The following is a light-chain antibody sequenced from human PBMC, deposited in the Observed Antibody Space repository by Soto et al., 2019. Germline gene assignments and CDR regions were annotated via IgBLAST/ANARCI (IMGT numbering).Light chain of an antibody. CDR3: QESYRTPYT. J-gene: IGKJ2*01. Sequence: IQMTQSPSSLSASVGDRVTITCRASQSISNYLNWYQQKPRKAPKLLIYGASSLQSGVPLRFSGGGSGTDFTLTISSLQPEDFATYYCQESYRTPYTFGQGTKLEIK. CDR2: GAS. V-gene: IGKV1-39*01. CDR1: QSISNY.